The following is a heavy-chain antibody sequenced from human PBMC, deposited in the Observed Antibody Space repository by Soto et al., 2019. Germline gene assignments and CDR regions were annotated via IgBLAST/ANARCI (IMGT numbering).Heavy chain of an antibody. CDR1: GYTFTSYG. Sequence: GASVKVSCKASGYTFTSYGISCVRPAPGQGLEWMGWISAYNGNTNYAQKLQGRVTMTTDTSTSTAYMELRSLRSDDTAVYYCAREYIVSSPRYKSAMDVWGQGTMVTVSS. V-gene: IGHV1-18*01. D-gene: IGHD2-15*01. J-gene: IGHJ3*01. CDR2: ISAYNGNT. CDR3: AREYIVSSPRYKSAMDV.